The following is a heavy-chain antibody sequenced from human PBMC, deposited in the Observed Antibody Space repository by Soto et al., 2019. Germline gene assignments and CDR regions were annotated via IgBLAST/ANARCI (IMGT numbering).Heavy chain of an antibody. D-gene: IGHD6-6*01. CDR2: ISSSSSYI. CDR1: GFTFSSYS. CDR3: ARVVGQLVPGFDY. Sequence: EVQLVESGGGLVKPGGSLRLSCAASGFTFSSYSMNLVRQAPGKGLEWVSSISSSSSYIYYADSVKGRFTISRDNAKNSLYLQMNSLRAEDTAVYYCARVVGQLVPGFDYWGPGTLVTVSS. V-gene: IGHV3-21*01. J-gene: IGHJ4*02.